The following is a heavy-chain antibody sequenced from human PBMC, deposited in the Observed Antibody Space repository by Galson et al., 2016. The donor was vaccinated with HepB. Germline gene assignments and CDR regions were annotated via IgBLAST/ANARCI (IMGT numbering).Heavy chain of an antibody. CDR3: ARAKRPPRSSSFGYSWFAP. J-gene: IGHJ5*02. CDR2: INESGGS. D-gene: IGHD3-3*01. V-gene: IGHV4-34*01. Sequence: SETLSLTCAVYGGSFRNYYWTWIRQSPEKGLEWIGDINESGGSNYNPSFDSPVTISLDTAKNQFSLNMYSVTAADTGVYYCARAKRPPRSSSFGYSWFAPRGQETLVTVSS. CDR1: GGSFRNYY.